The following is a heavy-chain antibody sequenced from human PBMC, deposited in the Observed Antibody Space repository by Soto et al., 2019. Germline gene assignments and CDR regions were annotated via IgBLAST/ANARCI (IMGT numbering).Heavy chain of an antibody. Sequence: QVLLVQSSAEVKKPGSSVKVSCKASGGTFTSTAFSWVRQAPGQGLEWMGGIIPVLGTPNYAQKFQARLTVTAEASTTTVHMELSSLRSDDTAVYYCATSAGLDHLLNYYGLNVWGQGTTDTV. CDR2: IIPVLGTP. D-gene: IGHD6-13*01. CDR3: ATSAGLDHLLNYYGLNV. V-gene: IGHV1-69*01. J-gene: IGHJ6*02. CDR1: GGTFTSTA.